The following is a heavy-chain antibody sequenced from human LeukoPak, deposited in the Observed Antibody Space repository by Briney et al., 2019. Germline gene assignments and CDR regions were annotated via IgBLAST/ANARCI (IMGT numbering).Heavy chain of an antibody. CDR2: IYDSGTT. V-gene: IGHV4-30-4*01. D-gene: IGHD1-26*01. CDR1: GGSISSGDYY. J-gene: IGHJ4*02. Sequence: PSQTLSLTCTVSGGSISSGDYYWSWIRQPPGKGLEWIGYIYDSGTTNYNPSLKSRVTMSVDTSKNQISLQLTSVTAADTAVYYCARLVSGSYFNFDYWGQGTLVTVSS. CDR3: ARLVSGSYFNFDY.